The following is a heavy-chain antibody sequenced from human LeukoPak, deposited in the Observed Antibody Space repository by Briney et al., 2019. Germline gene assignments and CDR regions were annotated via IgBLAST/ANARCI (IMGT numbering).Heavy chain of an antibody. Sequence: GXXMQWVRQAAGQGREGMGWINPNSGGTNSAQRFQGRVTMTRDTSISPVYMELSRLRSDDTAVYYCARGHYDILTGYFYWGQGTLVTVSS. V-gene: IGHV1-2*02. CDR2: INPNSGGT. CDR1: GXX. D-gene: IGHD3-9*01. J-gene: IGHJ4*02. CDR3: ARGHYDILTGYFY.